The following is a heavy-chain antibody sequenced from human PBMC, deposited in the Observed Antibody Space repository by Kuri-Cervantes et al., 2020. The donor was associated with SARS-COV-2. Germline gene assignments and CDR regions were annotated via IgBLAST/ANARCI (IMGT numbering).Heavy chain of an antibody. CDR3: AIIESSSDYYYYYGMDV. J-gene: IGHJ6*02. CDR2: ISSSSSYI. CDR1: GLILSDHY. V-gene: IGHV3-21*01. Sequence: GESLKISCAASGLILSDHYMNWVRQAPGKGLEWVSSISSSSSYIYYADSVKGRFTISRDNAKNSLYLQMNSLRAEDTAVYYCAIIESSSDYYYYYGMDVWGQGTTVTVSS. D-gene: IGHD3-10*01.